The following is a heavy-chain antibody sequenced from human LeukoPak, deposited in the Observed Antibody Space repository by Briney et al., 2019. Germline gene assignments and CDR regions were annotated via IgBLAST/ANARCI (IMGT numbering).Heavy chain of an antibody. CDR2: ISSSGSTI. D-gene: IGHD3-10*01. Sequence: NPGGSLRLSCAASGFTFSDYYMSWIRQAPGKGLEWVSYISSSGSTIYYADSVKGRFTISRDNSKNTLYLQMNSLRAEDTAVYYCARVSWFGEFVDYWGQGTLVTVSS. V-gene: IGHV3-11*01. CDR3: ARVSWFGEFVDY. CDR1: GFTFSDYY. J-gene: IGHJ4*02.